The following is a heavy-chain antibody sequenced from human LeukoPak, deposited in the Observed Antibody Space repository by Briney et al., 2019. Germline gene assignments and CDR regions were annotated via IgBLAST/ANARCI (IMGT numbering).Heavy chain of an antibody. CDR3: AHTGYSYGLGY. CDR1: GFSFTTSGVG. V-gene: IGHV2-5*02. CDR2: IFWDDDK. J-gene: IGHJ4*02. Sequence: SGPALVKPPQTLTLTCTFSGFSFTTSGVGVGWIRQRPGKALEWLGMIFWDDDKRYSPSLKSRLTITEHASENQVVLTMTNMNPADTGTYFCAHTGYSYGLGYWGQGTLVTVSS. D-gene: IGHD5-18*01.